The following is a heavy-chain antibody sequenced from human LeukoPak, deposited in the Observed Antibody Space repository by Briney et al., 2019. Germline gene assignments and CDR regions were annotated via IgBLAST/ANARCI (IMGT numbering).Heavy chain of an antibody. CDR1: GFTFSSYE. CDR3: ARVLYDSSGYYDY. V-gene: IGHV3-48*03. Sequence: GGSLRLSCAASGFTFSSYELNWVRQAPGKGLEWVSYISSSGRPIYYADSVKGRFTISRDNAKNSLYLQMNRLRAEDTAVYYCARVLYDSSGYYDYWGQGTLVTVSS. J-gene: IGHJ4*02. D-gene: IGHD3-22*01. CDR2: ISSSGRPI.